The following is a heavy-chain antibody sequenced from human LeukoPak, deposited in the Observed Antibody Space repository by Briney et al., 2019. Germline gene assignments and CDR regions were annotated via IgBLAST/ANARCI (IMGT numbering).Heavy chain of an antibody. Sequence: SETLSLTCTVSGGSISSYYWSWIRQPPGKGLEWIGYIYYSGSTNYNPSLKSRVTISRDTSKNQFSLKLSSVTAADTAVYFCARMARHYHFYMDVWGKGTTVTISS. J-gene: IGHJ6*03. D-gene: IGHD5-24*01. CDR3: ARMARHYHFYMDV. V-gene: IGHV4-59*01. CDR2: IYYSGST. CDR1: GGSISSYY.